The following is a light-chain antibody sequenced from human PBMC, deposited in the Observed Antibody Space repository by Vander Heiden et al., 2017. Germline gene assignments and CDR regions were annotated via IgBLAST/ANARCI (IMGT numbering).Light chain of an antibody. Sequence: SYELTQPPSVSVSPGQTASITGSGDKLGDKYACWYQQKPGQSPVLVIYQDSKRPSGIPERFSGSNAGNTATLTISGTQAMDEADYYCQAWDSNTVVFGGGTKLTVL. CDR2: QDS. V-gene: IGLV3-1*01. CDR3: QAWDSNTVV. CDR1: KLGDKY. J-gene: IGLJ2*01.